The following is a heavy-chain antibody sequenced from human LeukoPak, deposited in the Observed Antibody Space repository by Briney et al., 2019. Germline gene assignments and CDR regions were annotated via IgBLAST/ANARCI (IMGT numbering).Heavy chain of an antibody. D-gene: IGHD2-21*02. CDR3: ARDSETETGWYYYGMDV. Sequence: GGSLRLSCAASRFTFSSYAMHWVRQAPGKGLEYVSGISSKGGSTYYANSVKGRFTISRDNSKNTLYLQIYSLRAEDTAVYYCARDSETETGWYYYGMDVWGQGTTVTVSS. CDR1: RFTFSSYA. CDR2: ISSKGGST. J-gene: IGHJ6*02. V-gene: IGHV3-64*01.